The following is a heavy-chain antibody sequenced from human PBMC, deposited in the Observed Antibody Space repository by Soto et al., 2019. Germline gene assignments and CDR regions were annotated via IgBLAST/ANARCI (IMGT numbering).Heavy chain of an antibody. CDR2: INHSGST. J-gene: IGHJ6*03. CDR1: GGSFSGYY. D-gene: IGHD3-10*01. Sequence: SETLSLTCAVYGGSFSGYYWSWIRQPPGKGLEWIGEINHSGSTNYNPSLKSRVTISVDTSKNQFSLKLSSVTAADTAVYYCARGRLYGSGSYYYYYMDVWGKGTTVTVSS. V-gene: IGHV4-34*01. CDR3: ARGRLYGSGSYYYYYMDV.